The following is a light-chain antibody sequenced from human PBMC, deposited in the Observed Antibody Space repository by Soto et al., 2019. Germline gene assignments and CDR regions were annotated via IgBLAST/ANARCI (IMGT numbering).Light chain of an antibody. CDR3: KQSYSTWT. CDR1: QSISNY. J-gene: IGKJ1*01. CDR2: AAS. V-gene: IGKV1-39*01. Sequence: DLQMTQSPSSLSASVGDRVTITCRASQSISNYLYWYQQKPGKAPKLLIYAASSLQSGVPTRFSGSGSGTDFTLTISSLQPEDFATYYCKQSYSTWTFGQGTKVEI.